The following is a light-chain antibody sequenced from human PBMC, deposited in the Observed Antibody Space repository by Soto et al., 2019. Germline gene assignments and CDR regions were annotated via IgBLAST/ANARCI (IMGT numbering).Light chain of an antibody. CDR1: QSVSSN. Sequence: IVLTQSPATLSLSTGIRATLSCRASQSVSSNLAWYQQKPGQAPRLLMYGVSTRATGIPARFSGSGSGTEFTLTISSLQSEDFAVYYCQQYNNWPRTFGQGTKVDNK. J-gene: IGKJ1*01. V-gene: IGKV3-15*01. CDR3: QQYNNWPRT. CDR2: GVS.